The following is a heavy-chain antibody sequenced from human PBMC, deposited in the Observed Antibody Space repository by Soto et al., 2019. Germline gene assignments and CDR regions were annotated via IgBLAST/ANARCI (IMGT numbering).Heavy chain of an antibody. CDR3: ASINSSGWYGDY. D-gene: IGHD6-19*01. V-gene: IGHV4-30-4*01. J-gene: IGHJ4*02. Sequence: QVQLQESGPGLVKPSQTLSLTCTVSGGSISSGDYYWSWIRQPPGKGLEWIGYLSYSGSTYYNPSPKSQVTISVDTSKNQFSLKLSSVTAADTAVYYCASINSSGWYGDYWGQGTLVTVSS. CDR1: GGSISSGDYY. CDR2: LSYSGST.